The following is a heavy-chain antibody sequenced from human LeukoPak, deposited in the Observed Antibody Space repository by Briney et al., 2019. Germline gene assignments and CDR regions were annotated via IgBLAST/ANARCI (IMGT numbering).Heavy chain of an antibody. D-gene: IGHD3-22*01. J-gene: IGHJ3*02. CDR3: AKTKITLIVVANPLSGAFDI. CDR1: GFTFSSYA. CDR2: ISGSGGST. Sequence: GGSLRLSCAASGFTFSSYAMSWVRQAPGKGLEWVSAISGSGGSTYYAGSVKGRFTISRDNSKNTLYLQMNSLRAEDTAVYSCAKTKITLIVVANPLSGAFDIWGQGTMVTVSS. V-gene: IGHV3-23*01.